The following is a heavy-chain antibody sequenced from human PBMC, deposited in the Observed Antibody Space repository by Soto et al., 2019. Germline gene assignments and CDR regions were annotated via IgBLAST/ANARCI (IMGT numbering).Heavy chain of an antibody. Sequence: QVQLVQSGAEVKKPGASVKVSCKASGYTFTTYGITWVRQAPGQGLEWMGWISAYSGNTKYAQKLQGRLTVTTDTSTNTAYMDLRSLRSDDTAVYYCARVVKAGDYGDYGMYYFDYWGHGTLVTVSS. CDR2: ISAYSGNT. D-gene: IGHD4-17*01. V-gene: IGHV1-18*04. CDR3: ARVVKAGDYGDYGMYYFDY. J-gene: IGHJ4*01. CDR1: GYTFTTYG.